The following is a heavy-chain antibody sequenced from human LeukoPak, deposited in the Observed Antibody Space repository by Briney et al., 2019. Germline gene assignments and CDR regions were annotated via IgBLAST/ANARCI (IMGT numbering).Heavy chain of an antibody. V-gene: IGHV3-23*01. J-gene: IGHJ4*02. CDR3: AKITGRSGWVPTFDY. CDR2: ISGSGGST. CDR1: GFTFSSYA. Sequence: GGSLRLSCAASGFTFSSYAMSWVRQAPGKGLEWVSAISGSGGSTYYADSVKGRFTISRDNSKNTLYLQMNSLRAEDTAVYYCAKITGRSGWVPTFDYWGQGTLVTVSS. D-gene: IGHD6-19*01.